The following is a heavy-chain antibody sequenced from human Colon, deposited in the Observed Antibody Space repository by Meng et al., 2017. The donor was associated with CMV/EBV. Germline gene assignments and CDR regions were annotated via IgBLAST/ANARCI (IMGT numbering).Heavy chain of an antibody. D-gene: IGHD2-2*02. CDR3: ARDVGGCSSTSCYTFDY. J-gene: IGHJ4*02. V-gene: IGHV3-74*01. CDR2: INSDGSST. CDR1: GFTFSSYW. Sequence: GESLKISCAASGFTFSSYWMHWVRQAPGKGLVWVSRINSDGSSTSYADSVKGRFTISRDNAKNTLYLQMNSLRAEDTAVYYCARDVGGCSSTSCYTFDYWGQGTLVTVSS.